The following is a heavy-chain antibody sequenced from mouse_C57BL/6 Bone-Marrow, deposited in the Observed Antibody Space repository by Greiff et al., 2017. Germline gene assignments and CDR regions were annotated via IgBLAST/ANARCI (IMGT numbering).Heavy chain of an antibody. CDR3: ARSYYGNYGAMDY. CDR2: IDPSDSYT. J-gene: IGHJ4*01. V-gene: IGHV1-69*01. D-gene: IGHD2-10*01. CDR1: GYTFTSYW. Sequence: QVQLQQPGAELVMPGASVKLSCKASGYTFTSYWMHWVKQRPGQGLEWIGEIDPSDSYTNSNQKFKGKSTLTVDKPSSTAYMQLSSLTSEDSAVYYCARSYYGNYGAMDYWGQGTSVTVSS.